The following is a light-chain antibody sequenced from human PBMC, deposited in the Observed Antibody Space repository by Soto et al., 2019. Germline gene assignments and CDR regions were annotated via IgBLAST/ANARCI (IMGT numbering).Light chain of an antibody. J-gene: IGKJ5*01. CDR1: QSVSSSY. Sequence: EIVLTQSPGTLSLSPGERATLSCRASQSVSSSYLAWYQQKPGQAPRLHIYGASSRATGIPDRFSGSGSGTDFTLNIRRLETEDFAVDYCEQYGSSPFAFGKGKRLESK. V-gene: IGKV3-20*01. CDR3: EQYGSSPFA. CDR2: GAS.